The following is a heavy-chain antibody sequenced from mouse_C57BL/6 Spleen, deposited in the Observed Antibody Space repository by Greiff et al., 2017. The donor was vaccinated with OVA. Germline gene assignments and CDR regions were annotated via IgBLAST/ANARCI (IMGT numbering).Heavy chain of an antibody. CDR2: IDPANGNT. CDR3: ARSGATMVTTSLAD. D-gene: IGHD2-2*01. V-gene: IGHV14-3*01. CDR1: GFNIKNTY. J-gene: IGHJ3*01. Sequence: EVQLQQSVAELVRPGASVKLSCTASGFNIKNTYMHWVKQRPEQGLEWIGRIDPANGNTKYASKFQGQATLTADTSSNTAYLQLRSLTSEDTAIYYCARSGATMVTTSLADWGQGTLVTVSA.